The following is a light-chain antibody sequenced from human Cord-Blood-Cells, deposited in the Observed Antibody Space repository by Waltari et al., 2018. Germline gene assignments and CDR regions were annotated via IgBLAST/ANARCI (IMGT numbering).Light chain of an antibody. CDR3: QSADSSGTYYV. J-gene: IGLJ1*01. CDR2: KDS. CDR1: ALPKQY. Sequence: SYELTQPPSVSASPGQKARITCSGDALPKQYAYWYQQKPGQAPVLVIYKDSERPSGIPERFSGSSSGTTVTLTISGVQAEDEADYYCQSADSSGTYYVFGTGTKVTVL. V-gene: IGLV3-25*03.